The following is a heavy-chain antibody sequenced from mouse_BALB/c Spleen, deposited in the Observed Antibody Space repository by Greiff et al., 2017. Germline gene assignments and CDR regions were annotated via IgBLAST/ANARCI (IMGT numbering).Heavy chain of an antibody. CDR1: GFTFSSYT. CDR2: ISNGGGST. J-gene: IGHJ4*01. D-gene: IGHD2-1*01. CDR3: ARGGLYGNQGAMDY. V-gene: IGHV5-12-2*01. Sequence: EVNVVESGGGLVKPGGSLKLSCAASGFTFSSYTMSWVRQTPEKRLEWVAYISNGGGSTYYPDTVKGRFTISRDNAKNTLYLQMSSLKSEDTAMYYCARGGLYGNQGAMDYWGQGTSVTVSS.